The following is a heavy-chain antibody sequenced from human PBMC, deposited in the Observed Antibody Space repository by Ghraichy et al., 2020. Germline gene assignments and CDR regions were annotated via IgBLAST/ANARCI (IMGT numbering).Heavy chain of an antibody. CDR1: GFTFSSYM. Sequence: GSLRLSCVASGFTFSSYMMNWVRQSPGKGLEWVANIETDGSEIHYLDSVRGRFTIFRDNSKKSVYLQMNSLRVEDTAIYYCARSSWFAFWGQGTQVTVSS. J-gene: IGHJ5*01. V-gene: IGHV3-7*03. CDR3: ARSSWFAF. CDR2: IETDGSEI. D-gene: IGHD6-6*01.